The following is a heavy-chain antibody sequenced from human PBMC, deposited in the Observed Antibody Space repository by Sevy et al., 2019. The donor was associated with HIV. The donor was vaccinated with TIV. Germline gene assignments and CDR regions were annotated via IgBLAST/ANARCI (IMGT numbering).Heavy chain of an antibody. J-gene: IGHJ4*02. Sequence: SETLSLTCSVSGVSISSSSYDWGWIRQPPGKGLGWIGRIYYSGSTYYNPSLMSRVTVSVDTSKNQFSLNLRSVTAADTAVYYGARHGGIVDRAFDFWGRGTLVTVSS. D-gene: IGHD2-21*01. CDR1: GVSISSSSYD. CDR2: IYYSGST. CDR3: ARHGGIVDRAFDF. V-gene: IGHV4-39*01.